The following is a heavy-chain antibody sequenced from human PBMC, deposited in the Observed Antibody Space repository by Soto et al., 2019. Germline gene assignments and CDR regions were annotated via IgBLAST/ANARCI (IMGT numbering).Heavy chain of an antibody. CDR3: ARSGIAVAELGGDVDLYYYYGMDV. V-gene: IGHV6-1*01. D-gene: IGHD6-19*01. CDR2: TYYRSRWYN. Sequence: SQTLSLTCAISGDSVSSNSAAWNWIRQSPSRGLEWLGRTYYRSRWYNDYAVSVKSRITINPDTSKNQFSLHLNSVTPEDTAVYYCARSGIAVAELGGDVDLYYYYGMDVWGQGTTVTVSS. CDR1: GDSVSSNSAA. J-gene: IGHJ6*02.